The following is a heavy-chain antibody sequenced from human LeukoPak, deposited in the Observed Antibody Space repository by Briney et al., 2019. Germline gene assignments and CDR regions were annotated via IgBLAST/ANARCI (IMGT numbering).Heavy chain of an antibody. CDR3: ARSFSGINAFDY. CDR1: GFTLRSYR. D-gene: IGHD3-10*01. J-gene: IGHJ4*02. Sequence: RGSLRLSCAPPGFTLRSYRMHWVRQAPGEGLVWVSRSNGDGSATTYADSVRGRFTISRDNANNSLSLQMNSLRAEDTAVYYCARSFSGINAFDYWGQGALVTVSS. V-gene: IGHV3-74*01. CDR2: SNGDGSAT.